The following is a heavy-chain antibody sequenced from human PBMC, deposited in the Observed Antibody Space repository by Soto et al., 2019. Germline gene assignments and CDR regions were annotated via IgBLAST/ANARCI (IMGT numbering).Heavy chain of an antibody. J-gene: IGHJ4*02. CDR2: IDPSDSYT. CDR1: GYSFTSYW. CDR3: ARLEGGYCSSTSCHSDY. V-gene: IGHV5-10-1*01. Sequence: PGESLKISCKGSGYSFTSYWISWVRQMPGKGLEWMGRIDPSDSYTNYSPSFQGHVTISADKSISTAYLQWSSLKASDTAMYYCARLEGGYCSSTSCHSDYWGQGTLVTVSS. D-gene: IGHD2-2*02.